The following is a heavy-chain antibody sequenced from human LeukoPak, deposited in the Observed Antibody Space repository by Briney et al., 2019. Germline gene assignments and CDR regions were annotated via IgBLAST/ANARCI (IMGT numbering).Heavy chain of an antibody. Sequence: PGGSLRLSCAASGFTFSSYAMSWVRQAPGKGLEWVSAISGSGGSTYYADSVKGRFTISRDNSKSTLYLQMNSLRAEDTAVYYCAKYLGYCTNGVCYLDYWGQGTLVTVSS. V-gene: IGHV3-23*01. CDR3: AKYLGYCTNGVCYLDY. CDR1: GFTFSSYA. CDR2: ISGSGGST. D-gene: IGHD2-8*01. J-gene: IGHJ4*02.